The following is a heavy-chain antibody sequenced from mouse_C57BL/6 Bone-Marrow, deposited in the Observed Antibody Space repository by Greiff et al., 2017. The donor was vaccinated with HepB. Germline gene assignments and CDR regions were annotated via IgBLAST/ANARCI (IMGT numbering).Heavy chain of an antibody. CDR3: ASYDYDPNYYAMDY. J-gene: IGHJ4*01. Sequence: VKLQESGAELVKPGASVKISCKASGYAFSSYWMNWVKQRPGKGLEWIGQIYPGDGDTNYNGKFKGKATLTADKSSSTAYMQLSSLTSEDSAVYFCASYDYDPNYYAMDYWGQGTSVTVSS. D-gene: IGHD2-4*01. CDR2: IYPGDGDT. V-gene: IGHV1-80*01. CDR1: GYAFSSYW.